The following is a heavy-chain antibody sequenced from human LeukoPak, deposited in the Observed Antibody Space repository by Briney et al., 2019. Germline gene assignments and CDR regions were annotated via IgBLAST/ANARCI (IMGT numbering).Heavy chain of an antibody. CDR2: INPNSGGT. D-gene: IGHD1-26*01. J-gene: IGHJ4*02. CDR3: ARAGGSYRSFDY. CDR1: GYTFTGYY. Sequence: ASVKVSCKASGYTFTGYYMHWVRQAPGQGLEWMGWINPNSGGTNYAQKFQGRVTMTRDTSTSTVYMELSSLRSEDTAVYYCARAGGSYRSFDYWGQGTLVTVSS. V-gene: IGHV1-2*02.